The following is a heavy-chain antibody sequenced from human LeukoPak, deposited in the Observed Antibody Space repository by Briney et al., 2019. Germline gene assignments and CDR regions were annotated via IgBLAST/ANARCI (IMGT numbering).Heavy chain of an antibody. CDR1: GYTFTSNY. Sequence: ASVKVSCNAFGYTFTSNYMHWVRQAPGQGLEWMGVINPSSGATTYAQKFQGRVTMTRDMSTSTVYMELSSLRSEDTAVYYCARANSGSYHFDYWGQATLVTVSS. CDR2: INPSSGAT. V-gene: IGHV1-46*01. J-gene: IGHJ4*02. CDR3: ARANSGSYHFDY. D-gene: IGHD1-26*01.